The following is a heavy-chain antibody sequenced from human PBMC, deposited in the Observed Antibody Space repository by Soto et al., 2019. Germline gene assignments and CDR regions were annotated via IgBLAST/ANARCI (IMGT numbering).Heavy chain of an antibody. CDR1: GGSFSGYY. V-gene: IGHV4-34*01. CDR2: INHSGST. CDR3: ARGKGRYYGSGSSRYYYYGMDV. D-gene: IGHD3-10*01. J-gene: IGHJ6*02. Sequence: QVQLQQWGAGLLKPSETLSLTCAVYGGSFSGYYWSWIRQPPGKGLEWIGEINHSGSTNYNPSLKMRVTMSVDTSKNQFSLKLSSVTAADTAVYYCARGKGRYYGSGSSRYYYYGMDVWGQGTTVTVSS.